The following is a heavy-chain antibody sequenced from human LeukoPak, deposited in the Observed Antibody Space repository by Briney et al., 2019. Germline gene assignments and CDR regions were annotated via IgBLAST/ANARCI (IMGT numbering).Heavy chain of an antibody. D-gene: IGHD2/OR15-2a*01. Sequence: QPGGSLRLSCAASGFTFSSCAMSWVRRAPGKGLEWVSTITGSGGSTSSSDSVKGRFTISRDNSKNTLDLHLSSLRVEDTAVYYCAKGPTRTTPFFFDSWGQGTLITVSS. V-gene: IGHV3-23*01. J-gene: IGHJ4*02. CDR2: ITGSGGST. CDR1: GFTFSSCA. CDR3: AKGPTRTTPFFFDS.